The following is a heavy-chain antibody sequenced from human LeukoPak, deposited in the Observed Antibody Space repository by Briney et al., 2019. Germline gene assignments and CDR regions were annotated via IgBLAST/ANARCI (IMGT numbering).Heavy chain of an antibody. CDR1: GFTFSNYA. Sequence: GGSLRLSCSASGFTFSNYAMHWVRQAPGKGLEYVSAISRNGGNTYYADSVKGRFTISRDNAKNSLYLQMNSLRAEDTAVYYCARGSRVWFGELLFDYWGQGTLVTVSS. CDR3: ARGSRVWFGELLFDY. CDR2: ISRNGGNT. D-gene: IGHD3-10*01. V-gene: IGHV3-64*04. J-gene: IGHJ4*02.